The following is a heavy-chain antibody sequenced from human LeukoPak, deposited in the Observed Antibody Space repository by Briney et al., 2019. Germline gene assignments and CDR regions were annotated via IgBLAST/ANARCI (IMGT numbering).Heavy chain of an antibody. J-gene: IGHJ5*02. CDR1: GDSINSGGYY. D-gene: IGHD6-19*01. CDR2: IFYSGST. CDR3: ARDVSSGYFNWFDP. V-gene: IGHV4-31*03. Sequence: SETLSLTCTVSGDSINSGGYYWSWIRQHPGKGLEWIGYIFYSGSTYYNPSLKSRVTISVDTSKNQFSLKLSSVTAADTAVYYCARDVSSGYFNWFDPWGQGTLVTVSS.